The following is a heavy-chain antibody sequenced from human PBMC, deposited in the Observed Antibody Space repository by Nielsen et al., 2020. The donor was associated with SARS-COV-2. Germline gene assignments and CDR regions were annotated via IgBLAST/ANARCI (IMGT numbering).Heavy chain of an antibody. J-gene: IGHJ6*02. Sequence: ASVKVSCKASGYTFTSYAMHWVRQAPGQRLEWMGWINAGNGNTKYSQKFQGRVTITRDTSASTAYMELSSLRSEDTAVYYCARVLPLFYGMDVWGQGTMVTVSS. CDR2: INAGNGNT. CDR1: GYTFTSYA. CDR3: ARVLPLFYGMDV. V-gene: IGHV1-3*01.